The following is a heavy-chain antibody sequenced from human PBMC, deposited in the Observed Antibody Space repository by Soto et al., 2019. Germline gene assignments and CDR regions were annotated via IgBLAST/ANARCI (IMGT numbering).Heavy chain of an antibody. J-gene: IGHJ6*02. CDR3: ARERFCSGGSCYIGSGMDV. Sequence: GGSLRLSCAASGFTFSSYWMSWVRQAPGKGLEWVANIKQDGSEKYYVDSVKGRFTISRDNAKNSLYLQMNSLRAEDTAVYYCARERFCSGGSCYIGSGMDVWAQGTTVPVS. CDR2: IKQDGSEK. V-gene: IGHV3-7*05. D-gene: IGHD2-15*01. CDR1: GFTFSSYW.